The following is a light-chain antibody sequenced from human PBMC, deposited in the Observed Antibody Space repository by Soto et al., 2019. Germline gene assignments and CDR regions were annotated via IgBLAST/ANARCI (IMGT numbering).Light chain of an antibody. CDR3: VSYTNPGTYV. CDR2: DST. J-gene: IGLJ1*01. V-gene: IGLV2-14*03. CDR1: SRGVTVSDS. Sequence: QSVLPQHASVSGSPGQSVTISCAGASRGVTVSDSVSWYQHRPGEAPELKILDSTHRPSGVSDRFSGSLSANTASLTISGLQVEDEGDYYCVSYTNPGTYVFGPGTKLTVL.